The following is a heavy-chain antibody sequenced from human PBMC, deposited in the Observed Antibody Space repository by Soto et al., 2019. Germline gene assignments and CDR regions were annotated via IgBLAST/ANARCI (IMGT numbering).Heavy chain of an antibody. CDR1: GYTFTAYY. D-gene: IGHD3-3*01. Sequence: QVQLVQSGAAVKKPGASVKVSCKASGYTFTAYYLHWVRQAPGHGLEWLGWIDPNSGDTKYAQNFEGWVTMTRDTSSNTAYLDLSRLKNDDTAVYYCARTPYYDFWSGYSFDYWGQGTLVSVPS. V-gene: IGHV1-2*04. J-gene: IGHJ4*02. CDR2: IDPNSGDT. CDR3: ARTPYYDFWSGYSFDY.